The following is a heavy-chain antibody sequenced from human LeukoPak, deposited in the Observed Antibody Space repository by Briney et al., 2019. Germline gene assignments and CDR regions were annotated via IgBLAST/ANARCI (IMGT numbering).Heavy chain of an antibody. J-gene: IGHJ6*02. Sequence: SETLSLTCTVSGGSINSGGYYWSWIRQHPGKGLEWIGYISHSGSTSYNPSLKSRVTISVDTSNNEFSLRLTSVTAADTAVYYCAKESSSWIYYYYYGMDVWGQGTTVTVSS. V-gene: IGHV4-31*03. CDR3: AKESSSWIYYYYYGMDV. CDR1: GGSINSGGYY. D-gene: IGHD6-13*01. CDR2: ISHSGST.